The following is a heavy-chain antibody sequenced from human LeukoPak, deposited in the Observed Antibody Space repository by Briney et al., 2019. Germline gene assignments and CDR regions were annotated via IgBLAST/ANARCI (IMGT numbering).Heavy chain of an antibody. J-gene: IGHJ5*02. CDR3: ARGVSGEP. D-gene: IGHD1-14*01. Sequence: GGSLRLSCAASGFTFSSFWMSWVRQAPGKGLEWVANINQDGSGKYFVDSVKGRFTISRDNAKNSLYLQMNSLRAEDTAVYYCARGVSGEPWGQGTLVTVSS. CDR1: GFTFSSFW. CDR2: INQDGSGK. V-gene: IGHV3-7*01.